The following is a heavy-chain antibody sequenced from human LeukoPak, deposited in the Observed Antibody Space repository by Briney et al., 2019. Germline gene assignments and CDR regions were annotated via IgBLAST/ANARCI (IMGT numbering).Heavy chain of an antibody. Sequence: SETLTLTCAVYGGSFSGYYWSWIRQPPGKGLKWIGEINHSGSTNYNPSLKSRVTISVDTSKNQVSLKLSSVTAADTAVYFCARLRLRYCYGMDVWGKGTTVTVPS. J-gene: IGHJ6*04. CDR1: GGSFSGYY. D-gene: IGHD4-17*01. CDR3: ARLRLRYCYGMDV. V-gene: IGHV4-34*01. CDR2: INHSGST.